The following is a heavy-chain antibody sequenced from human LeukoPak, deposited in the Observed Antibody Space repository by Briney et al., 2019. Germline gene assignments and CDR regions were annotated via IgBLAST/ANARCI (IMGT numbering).Heavy chain of an antibody. Sequence: SETLSLTCTVSGGSISSYYWSWIRQPPGKGLEWIGYIYYSGTTNYNPSLKSRVTISVGTSKDQFSLKLSSVTAADTAVYYCARGVYIAAAQYGYWGQGTLVTVSS. CDR1: GGSISSYY. D-gene: IGHD6-13*01. V-gene: IGHV4-59*01. CDR2: IYYSGTT. CDR3: ARGVYIAAAQYGY. J-gene: IGHJ4*02.